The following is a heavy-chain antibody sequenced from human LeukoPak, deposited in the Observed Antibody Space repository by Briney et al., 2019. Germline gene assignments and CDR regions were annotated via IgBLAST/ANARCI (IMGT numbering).Heavy chain of an antibody. CDR1: GFTFSSYR. J-gene: IGHJ2*01. D-gene: IGHD6-13*01. Sequence: PGGSLRLSCAVSGFTFSSYRMSWVRQAPGKGLEWVATINQDGSEKYSVDSVKGRFTISRDNPKNSLFLQVNSLRDEDTAVYYCARVGQQLVRWYFDLWGRGTLVTVSS. V-gene: IGHV3-7*05. CDR2: INQDGSEK. CDR3: ARVGQQLVRWYFDL.